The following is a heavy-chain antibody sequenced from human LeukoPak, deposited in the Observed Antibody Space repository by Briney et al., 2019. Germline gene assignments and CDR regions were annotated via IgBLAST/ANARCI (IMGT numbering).Heavy chain of an antibody. V-gene: IGHV4-4*07. Sequence: SETLSLTCTVSGGSMRTYFWNWTRQPAGKGLEWIGRIYNSGSTKYNPSLKSRVSMSVDTSKNQFSLKLSSVTAADTAVYYCAREEGSSSSNYYYYMDVWGKGTTVTVSS. J-gene: IGHJ6*03. D-gene: IGHD2-2*01. CDR3: AREEGSSSSNYYYYMDV. CDR1: GGSMRTYF. CDR2: IYNSGST.